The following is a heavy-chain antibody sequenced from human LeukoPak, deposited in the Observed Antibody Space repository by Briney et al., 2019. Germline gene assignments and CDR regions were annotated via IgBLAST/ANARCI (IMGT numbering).Heavy chain of an antibody. CDR1: GYTFTSYG. CDR2: ISAYNGNT. V-gene: IGHV1-18*01. CDR3: ARVGVGAYYDFWSGYYYYGMDV. J-gene: IGHJ6*02. D-gene: IGHD3-3*01. Sequence: GASVKDSCKASGYTFTSYGISWVRQAPGQGLEWMGWISAYNGNTNYAQKLQGRVTMTTDTSTSTAYMELRSLRSDDTAVYYCARVGVGAYYDFWSGYYYYGMDVWGQGTTVTVSS.